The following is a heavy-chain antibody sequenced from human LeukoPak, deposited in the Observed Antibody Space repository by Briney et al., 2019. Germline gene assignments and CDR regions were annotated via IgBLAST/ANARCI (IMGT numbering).Heavy chain of an antibody. D-gene: IGHD6-13*01. CDR1: GFTFSDYH. CDR2: ISSGGSSI. V-gene: IGHV3-11*01. Sequence: PGGSLRLSCAVSGFTFSDYHISWIRQAPGKGLEWVSYISSGGSSISHADSVKGRFTISRDNAENSLYLQMNSLRAEDTAVYYCARRPAAGRCFDYWGQGTLVTVSS. J-gene: IGHJ4*02. CDR3: ARRPAAGRCFDY.